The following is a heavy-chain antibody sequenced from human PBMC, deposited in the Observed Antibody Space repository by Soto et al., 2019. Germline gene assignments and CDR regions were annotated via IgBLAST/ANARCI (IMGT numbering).Heavy chain of an antibody. CDR3: ARDSYCSGGNCYRYYYGMDV. J-gene: IGHJ6*02. CDR2: LSYDGNNK. V-gene: IGHV3-30-3*01. CDR1: GFTFVSYP. Sequence: GGSLNLSCAPSGFTFVSYPIHWVRQAPGKGLEWVAVLSYDGNNKYYADSVKGRFTISRDNSKNTLFLQMNSLRAEDTAVYYCARDSYCSGGNCYRYYYGMDVWGQGTTVTVSS. D-gene: IGHD2-15*01.